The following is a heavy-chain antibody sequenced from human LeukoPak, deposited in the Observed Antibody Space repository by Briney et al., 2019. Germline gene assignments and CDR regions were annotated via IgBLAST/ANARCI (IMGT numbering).Heavy chain of an antibody. Sequence: GGSLRLSCAASGFTFSDAWMSWVRQVPGKGLEWVGRIKSKTDGGTTDYAAPVKARFTISRDDSRNTLYLHMNSLKIDDAGVYFCATAVAVGLGYFQHWGQGTQVTVSS. J-gene: IGHJ1*01. D-gene: IGHD6-19*01. CDR3: ATAVAVGLGYFQH. V-gene: IGHV3-15*01. CDR2: IKSKTDGGTT. CDR1: GFTFSDAW.